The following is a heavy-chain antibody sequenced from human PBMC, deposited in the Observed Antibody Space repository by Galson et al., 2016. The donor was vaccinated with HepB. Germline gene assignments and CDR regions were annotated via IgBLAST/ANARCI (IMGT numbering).Heavy chain of an antibody. D-gene: IGHD2-2*01. J-gene: IGHJ4*02. CDR1: GDSVSNNIDG. CDR3: VKSVQLGRGFVT. Sequence: CAISGDSVSNNIDGWNWIRQSPSRGLEWLGRTYYRTEWRYDYATSLLSRISINQDTSKNQFSLHLNFVTPEDTGVYYCVKSVQLGRGFVTWGQGTLVTVSS. V-gene: IGHV6-1*01. CDR2: TYYRTEWRY.